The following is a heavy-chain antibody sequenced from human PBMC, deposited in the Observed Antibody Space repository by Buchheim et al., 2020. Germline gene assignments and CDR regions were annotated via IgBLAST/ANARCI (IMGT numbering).Heavy chain of an antibody. CDR3: AREGSSWYRDYFDY. D-gene: IGHD6-13*01. CDR1: GFTFSSYA. CDR2: ISYDGSNK. V-gene: IGHV3-30-3*01. J-gene: IGHJ4*02. Sequence: QVQLVESGGGVVQPGRSLRLSCAASGFTFSSYAMHWVRQAPGKGLEWVAVISYDGSNKYYADSVKGRFTISRENSKNTLYLQMNSLRAEDTAVYYCAREGSSWYRDYFDYWGQGTL.